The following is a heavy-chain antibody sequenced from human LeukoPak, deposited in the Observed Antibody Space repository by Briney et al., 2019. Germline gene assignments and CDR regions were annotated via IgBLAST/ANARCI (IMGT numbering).Heavy chain of an antibody. J-gene: IGHJ5*02. CDR2: INPNSGGT. Sequence: ASVKVSCKASGYTFTGYYMHWVRQAPGQGLEWMGWINPNSGGTNYAQKFQGWVTMTGDTSISTTYMELSRLRSDDTAVYYCARARQPYNWFDPWGQGTLVTVSS. D-gene: IGHD1-1*01. V-gene: IGHV1-2*04. CDR1: GYTFTGYY. CDR3: ARARQPYNWFDP.